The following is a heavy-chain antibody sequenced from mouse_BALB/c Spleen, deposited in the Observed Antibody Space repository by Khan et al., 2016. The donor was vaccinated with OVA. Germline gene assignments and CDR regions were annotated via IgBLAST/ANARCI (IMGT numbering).Heavy chain of an antibody. J-gene: IGHJ4*01. Sequence: EVQLQESGPGLVKPSQSLSLTCTVTGYSITSNYAWNWIRQFPGNKLEWMGYISYSGSTSYNPYLKSRISITRDTSKNQFFLQLSSVTTEDTAPYYCARGHYYGYAMDYWGQGTSVTVSS. D-gene: IGHD1-2*01. CDR1: GYSITSNYA. V-gene: IGHV3-2*02. CDR3: ARGHYYGYAMDY. CDR2: ISYSGST.